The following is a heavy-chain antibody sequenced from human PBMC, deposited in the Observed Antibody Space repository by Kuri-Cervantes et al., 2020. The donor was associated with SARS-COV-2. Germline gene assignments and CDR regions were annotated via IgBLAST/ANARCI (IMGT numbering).Heavy chain of an antibody. CDR3: ARRAYGEQVDYYYMDV. J-gene: IGHJ6*03. V-gene: IGHV5-51*01. Sequence: KVSCKGSGYSFTTYWIGWVRQMPGKGLEWMGIIYPGDSDTRYSPSFQGQVTISADKSISTASLQWSSLKASDTAIYYCARRAYGEQVDYYYMDVWGKGTTVTVSS. D-gene: IGHD4-17*01. CDR1: GYSFTTYW. CDR2: IYPGDSDT.